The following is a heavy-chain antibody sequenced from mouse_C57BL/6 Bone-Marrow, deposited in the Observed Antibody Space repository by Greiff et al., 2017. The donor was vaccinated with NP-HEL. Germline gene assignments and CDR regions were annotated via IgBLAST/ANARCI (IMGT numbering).Heavy chain of an antibody. V-gene: IGHV1-59*01. CDR2: IDPSDSYT. CDR1: GYTFTSYW. J-gene: IGHJ3*01. D-gene: IGHD1-1*01. CDR3: ARSLYYYGSSQAWFAY. Sequence: QVQLQQPGAELVRPGTSVKLSCKASGYTFTSYWMHWVKQRPGQGLEWIGVIDPSDSYTNYNQKFKGKATLTVDTSSSTAYMQLSSLISEDSAVYYCARSLYYYGSSQAWFAYWGQGTLVTVSA.